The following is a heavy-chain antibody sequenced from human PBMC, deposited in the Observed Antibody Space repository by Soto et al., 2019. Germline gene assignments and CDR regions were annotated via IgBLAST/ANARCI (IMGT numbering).Heavy chain of an antibody. CDR1: GGSLSSYY. J-gene: IGHJ4*02. Sequence: SETLSLTCVVSGGSLSSYYWSWIRQPPGKGLEWIGYIYYSGSTNYNPSLKSRVTISVDTSKNQFSLKLSSVTAADTAVYYCARDKITGLFDYWGKGTLVTVSS. CDR2: IYYSGST. CDR3: ARDKITGLFDY. D-gene: IGHD2-8*02. V-gene: IGHV4-59*01.